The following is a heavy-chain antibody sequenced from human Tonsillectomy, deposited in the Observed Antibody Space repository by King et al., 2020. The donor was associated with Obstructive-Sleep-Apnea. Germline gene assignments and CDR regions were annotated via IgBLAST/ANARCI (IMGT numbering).Heavy chain of an antibody. J-gene: IGHJ4*02. Sequence: VQLQESGPGLVKPSGTLSLTCAVSGDSISSRNWCTLVRQPPGKGLEWIGEIYHRGSTNYNPSLESRVTISVDKSRNQFSLNLSSVTAADTAVYYCAREDDTLGGFDYWGQGILVTVSS. CDR3: AREDDTLGGFDY. CDR2: IYHRGST. CDR1: GDSISSRNW. V-gene: IGHV4-4*02. D-gene: IGHD3-16*01.